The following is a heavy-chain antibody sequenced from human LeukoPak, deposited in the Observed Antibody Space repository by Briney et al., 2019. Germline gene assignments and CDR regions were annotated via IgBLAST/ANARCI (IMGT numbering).Heavy chain of an antibody. J-gene: IGHJ6*04. D-gene: IGHD3-10*02. CDR2: ISSSSSTI. V-gene: IGHV3-48*04. CDR3: AELGITMTGGV. CDR1: GFTFSSYA. Sequence: LPGGSLRLSCAAYGFTFSSYAMSWVRQAPGKGLEWVSSISSSSSTIYYADSVKGRFTISRDNAKNSLYLQMNSLRAEDTAVYYCAELGITMTGGVWGKGTTVTISS.